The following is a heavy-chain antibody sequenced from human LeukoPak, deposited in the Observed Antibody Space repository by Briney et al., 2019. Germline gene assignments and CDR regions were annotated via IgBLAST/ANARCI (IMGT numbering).Heavy chain of an antibody. CDR1: GFSINTYT. D-gene: IGHD1-1*01. CDR3: AKGLERESRLDS. Sequence: GGSLRLSCDASGFSINTYTMYWVRQAPGQGLEWVSGISNSDGMTYYADSVRGRFTISTDNSKNTLYLQMNSLRAEDTALYYCAKGLERESRLDSWGQGTLVTVSS. J-gene: IGHJ4*02. CDR2: ISNSDGMT. V-gene: IGHV3-23*01.